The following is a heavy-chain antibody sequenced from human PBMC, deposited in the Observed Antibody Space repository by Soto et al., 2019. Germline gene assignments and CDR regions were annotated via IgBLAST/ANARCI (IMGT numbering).Heavy chain of an antibody. Sequence: EVQLLESGGGLVQSGGSLRLSCAASGFTFRNYAMTWVRQAPGKGLEWVSGISGGGDETYNADSVKGRFIISRDNSKNTLDRQMNSLRAEDTAIYYCVKDGEAYNGVWDYFDHWGQGTLITVSS. CDR3: VKDGEAYNGVWDYFDH. V-gene: IGHV3-23*01. J-gene: IGHJ4*02. CDR2: ISGGGDET. D-gene: IGHD3-16*01. CDR1: GFTFRNYA.